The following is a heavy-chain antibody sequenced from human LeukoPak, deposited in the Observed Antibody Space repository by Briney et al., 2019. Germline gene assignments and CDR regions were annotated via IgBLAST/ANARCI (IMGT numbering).Heavy chain of an antibody. D-gene: IGHD1-20*01. J-gene: IGHJ4*02. CDR2: IYYSGST. CDR3: ASNNWNVWLGY. V-gene: IGHV4-59*01. CDR1: GGSISSYY. Sequence: SETLSLTCTVSGGSISSYYWSWIRQSPGKGLEWIGYIYYSGSTNYNPSLKSRVTISVDTSKNQFSLKLSSVTAADTAVYYCASNNWNVWLGYWGQGTLVTVSS.